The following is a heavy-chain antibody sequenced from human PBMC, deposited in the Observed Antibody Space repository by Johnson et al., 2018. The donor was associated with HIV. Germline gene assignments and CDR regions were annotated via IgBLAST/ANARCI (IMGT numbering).Heavy chain of an antibody. Sequence: VQLVESGGGVVRPGGSLRLSCAASGFTFDDYGMSWVRQAPGKGLAWVSSISCGGRTYYADTVKGRVSISRDTSKNTLDLQLHSLRAEDTAVYYCAHLISWGIAVADAFDIWGQGTMVTVSS. CDR2: ISCGGRT. CDR1: GFTFDDYG. CDR3: AHLISWGIAVADAFDI. V-gene: IGHV3-20*04. J-gene: IGHJ3*02. D-gene: IGHD6-19*01.